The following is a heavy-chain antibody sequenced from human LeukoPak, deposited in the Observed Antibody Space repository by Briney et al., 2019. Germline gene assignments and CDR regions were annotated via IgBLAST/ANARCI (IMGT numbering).Heavy chain of an antibody. CDR2: IYYTGST. V-gene: IGHV4-39*07. J-gene: IGHJ4*02. CDR3: ARDRQQLVRGDFFDY. Sequence: PSETLSLTCTVSGGSISSSSYYWGWIRQPPGKGLEWIGSIYYTGSTYYNPSLKSRVTMSVDTSKNQFSLRLSSVTAADTAVYYCARDRQQLVRGDFFDYWGQGTLVTVSS. CDR1: GGSISSSSYY. D-gene: IGHD6-13*01.